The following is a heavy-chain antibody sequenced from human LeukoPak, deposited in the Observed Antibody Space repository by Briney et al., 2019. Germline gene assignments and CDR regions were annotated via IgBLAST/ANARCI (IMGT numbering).Heavy chain of an antibody. J-gene: IGHJ4*02. V-gene: IGHV3-43*01. D-gene: IGHD2-2*02. CDR1: GFNFEDYT. CDR2: INWDGGST. Sequence: GGSLRPSCAASGFNFEDYTMHWVRQTPGKGLEWVSLINWDGGSTYYADSVKGRSAISRDNNKNSLYLQMTSLRTEDTALYYCTKGSNTWPSLFDYWGQGTLVTVSS. CDR3: TKGSNTWPSLFDY.